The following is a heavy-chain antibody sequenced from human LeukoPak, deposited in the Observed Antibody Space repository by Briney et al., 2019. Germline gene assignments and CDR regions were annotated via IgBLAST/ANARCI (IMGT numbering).Heavy chain of an antibody. CDR3: AKGPITIFGVVIGLDY. CDR1: GFTFSSYA. Sequence: PGGSLRLSCAASGFTFSSYAMSWVRQAPGKGLEWVSAISGSGGSTYYADSVKGRFTISRDNSKNTLYLQMNSLRAEDTAVYYCAKGPITIFGVVIGLDYWGQGTLVTVSS. V-gene: IGHV3-23*01. CDR2: ISGSGGST. D-gene: IGHD3-3*01. J-gene: IGHJ4*02.